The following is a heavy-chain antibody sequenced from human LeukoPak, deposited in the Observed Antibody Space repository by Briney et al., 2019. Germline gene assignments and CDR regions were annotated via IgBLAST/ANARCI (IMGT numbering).Heavy chain of an antibody. CDR2: INPSGGST. CDR3: ARPPTLGNAFDI. CDR1: GYTFTSYY. D-gene: IGHD1-14*01. V-gene: IGHV1-46*03. J-gene: IGHJ3*02. Sequence: EASVKVSCKASGYTFTSYYMHWVRRAPGQGLEWMGIINPSGGSTSYAQKFQGRVTMTRDTSTSTVYMELSSLRSEDTAVYYCARPPTLGNAFDIWGQGTMVTVSS.